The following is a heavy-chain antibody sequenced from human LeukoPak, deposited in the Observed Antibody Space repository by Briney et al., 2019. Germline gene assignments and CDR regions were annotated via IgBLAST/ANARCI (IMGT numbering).Heavy chain of an antibody. V-gene: IGHV3-7*05. CDR3: ARLDSHDNCGAFCGMDV. CDR2: IKQDGSDR. D-gene: IGHD4/OR15-4a*01. Sequence: PGGSLRLSCAASGFSFSNYWMSWVRLAPGKGLEWVANIKQDGSDRYFVDSVKGRFTISRDNARSSVYLQMNSLRAEDTALYYCARLDSHDNCGAFCGMDVWGRGTSVTVSS. CDR1: GFSFSNYW. J-gene: IGHJ6*02.